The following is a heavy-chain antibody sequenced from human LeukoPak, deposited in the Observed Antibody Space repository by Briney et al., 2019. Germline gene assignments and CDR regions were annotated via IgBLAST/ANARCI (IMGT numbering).Heavy chain of an antibody. D-gene: IGHD1-26*01. CDR2: ISSSSRYI. Sequence: GRSLRLSCAASGFTFSSYSMNWVRQAPGKGLEWVSSISSSSRYIYYADSVKGRFTISRDNAKNSLYLQMNSLRAEDTAVYYCASFQGRELLSLDYWGQGTLVTVSS. V-gene: IGHV3-21*01. J-gene: IGHJ4*02. CDR1: GFTFSSYS. CDR3: ASFQGRELLSLDY.